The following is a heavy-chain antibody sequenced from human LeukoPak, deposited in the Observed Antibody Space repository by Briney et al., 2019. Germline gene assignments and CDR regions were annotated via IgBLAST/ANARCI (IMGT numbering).Heavy chain of an antibody. CDR2: FDPEDGET. D-gene: IGHD3-10*01. CDR1: GYTLTELT. CDR3: ASPMTFMVRGLHGIDGFNI. Sequence: ASVKVSCKVSGYTLTELTMHWVRQAPGKGLEWMGGFDPEDGETIYAQKFQGRVTMTEDTSTDTAYMELSSLRSEDTAVYYCASPMTFMVRGLHGIDGFNIWGQGTMVTVSS. J-gene: IGHJ3*02. V-gene: IGHV1-24*01.